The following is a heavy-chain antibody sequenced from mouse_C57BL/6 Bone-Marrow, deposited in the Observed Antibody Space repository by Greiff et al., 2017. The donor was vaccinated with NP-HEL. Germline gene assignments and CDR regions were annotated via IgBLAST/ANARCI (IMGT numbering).Heavy chain of an antibody. Sequence: VQLQQSGAELVRPGASVKLSCTVSGFNIKDDYMHWVKQRPEQGLEWLGWIDPENGDTEYASKFQGKATKTADTSSNTAYLQLSSLTSEDTAVYYCTTGGSSPYAMDYWGQGTSVTVSS. CDR3: TTGGSSPYAMDY. V-gene: IGHV14-4*01. CDR1: GFNIKDDY. J-gene: IGHJ4*01. CDR2: IDPENGDT. D-gene: IGHD1-1*01.